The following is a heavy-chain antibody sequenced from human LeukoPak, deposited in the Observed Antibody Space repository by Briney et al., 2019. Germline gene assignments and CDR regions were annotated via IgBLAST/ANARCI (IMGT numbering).Heavy chain of an antibody. D-gene: IGHD3-10*01. V-gene: IGHV4-39*01. Sequence: SESLSLTCTVSGGSISSSSYYWDWIRQPPGKGLEWIGSIFYSGTTYYNPSLKSRVTISIDTPKNQFSLKLSSVTAADTAVYYCARRGYYGSGSYGWLDPWGQGTLVTASS. J-gene: IGHJ5*02. CDR2: IFYSGTT. CDR3: ARRGYYGSGSYGWLDP. CDR1: GGSISSSSYY.